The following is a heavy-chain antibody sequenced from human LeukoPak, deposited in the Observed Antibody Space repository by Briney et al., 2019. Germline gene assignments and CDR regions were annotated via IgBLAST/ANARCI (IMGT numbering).Heavy chain of an antibody. CDR2: ISGSGGST. Sequence: GGSLRLSCAASGFTFSSFAMSWVRRAPGKGLEWVSTISGSGGSTYYADSVKGRFTISRDNSKNTLYLQMNSLRAEDTAVYYCAKVFPYYDSSGRYFDYWGQGTLVTVSS. CDR3: AKVFPYYDSSGRYFDY. J-gene: IGHJ4*02. V-gene: IGHV3-23*01. CDR1: GFTFSSFA. D-gene: IGHD3-22*01.